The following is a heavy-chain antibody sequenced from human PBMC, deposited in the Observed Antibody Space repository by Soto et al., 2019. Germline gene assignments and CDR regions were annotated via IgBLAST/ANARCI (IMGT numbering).Heavy chain of an antibody. CDR3: ARGVAVRGIDL. Sequence: PSQTLSLTCAISRDSVSSNTAAWNWIRSSPSRGLEWLGRTYYRSNWRHDYAVSVKSRITVNPDTSKNHFSLHLNSVTPDDTAVYYWARGVAVRGIDLWGQGTRVSV. J-gene: IGHJ4*02. D-gene: IGHD6-19*01. CDR2: TYYRSNWRH. V-gene: IGHV6-1*01. CDR1: RDSVSSNTAA.